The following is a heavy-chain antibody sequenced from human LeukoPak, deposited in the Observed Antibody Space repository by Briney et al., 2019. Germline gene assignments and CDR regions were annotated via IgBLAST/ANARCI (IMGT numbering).Heavy chain of an antibody. V-gene: IGHV4-34*01. CDR1: GGSFSGYY. D-gene: IGHD6-13*01. CDR2: INHSGST. CDR3: ARVAYSSSWYGGWFDP. Sequence: PSETLSLTCAVYGGSFSGYYWSWIRQPPGEGLEWIGEINHSGSTNYNPSLKSRVTISVDTSKNQFSLKLSSVTAADTAVYYCARVAYSSSWYGGWFDPWGQGTLVTVSS. J-gene: IGHJ5*02.